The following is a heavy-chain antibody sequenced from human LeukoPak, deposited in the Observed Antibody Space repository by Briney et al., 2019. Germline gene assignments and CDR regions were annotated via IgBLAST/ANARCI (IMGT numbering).Heavy chain of an antibody. CDR2: IYSGGST. CDR3: ARHYDTLTGYNDY. V-gene: IGHV3-53*01. CDR1: GFTVSSNY. D-gene: IGHD3-9*01. Sequence: GGSLRLSCAASGFTVSSNYMSWVRQAPGKGLEWVSVIYSGGSTYYADSVKGRFTISRDNSKNTLYLQMNSLRAEDTAVYYCARHYDTLTGYNDYWGQGTLVTVSS. J-gene: IGHJ4*02.